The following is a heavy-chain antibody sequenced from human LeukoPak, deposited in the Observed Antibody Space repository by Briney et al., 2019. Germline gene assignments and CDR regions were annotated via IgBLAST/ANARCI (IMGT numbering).Heavy chain of an antibody. J-gene: IGHJ4*02. CDR1: GGSISSGGYS. CDR2: IYHSGST. V-gene: IGHV4-30-2*01. Sequence: SETLSLTCAVSGGSISSGGYSWSWIRQPPGKGLEWIGYIYHSGSTYYNPSLKSRVTISVVRSKNQFSLKLSSVTAADTAVYYCARGRDFDYWGQGTLVTVSS. CDR3: ARGRDFDY.